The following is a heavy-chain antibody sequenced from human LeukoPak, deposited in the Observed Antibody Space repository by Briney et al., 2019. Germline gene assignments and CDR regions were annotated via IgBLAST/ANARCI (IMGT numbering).Heavy chain of an antibody. CDR2: IYYSGNT. CDR3: GRLDV. V-gene: IGHV4-59*12. CDR1: GGSINGYY. Sequence: PSETLSLSCNVSGGSINGYYWNWIRQSPGKGLEWIGHIYYSGNTNLNPSLKSRVTMSIDASKNQFSLRLRSVTAADAAVYYCGRLDVWGQGTTVTVSS. J-gene: IGHJ6*02.